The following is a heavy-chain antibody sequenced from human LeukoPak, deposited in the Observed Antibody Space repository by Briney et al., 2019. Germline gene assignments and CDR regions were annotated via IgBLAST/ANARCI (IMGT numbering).Heavy chain of an antibody. CDR2: IYYNGNT. V-gene: IGHV4-39*01. CDR1: GGSISSSDYY. CDR3: ARTVGTHRFDY. D-gene: IGHD4-23*01. J-gene: IGHJ4*02. Sequence: SETLSLTCTASGGSISSSDYYWGWIRQPPGERLEWIGTIYYNGNTYYNPSLQSRVIISADTSKNQFSLKVTSVTAPDTAVYYCARTVGTHRFDYWGQGILVTVSS.